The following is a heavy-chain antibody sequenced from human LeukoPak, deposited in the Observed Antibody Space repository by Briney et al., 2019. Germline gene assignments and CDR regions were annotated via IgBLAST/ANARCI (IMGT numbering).Heavy chain of an antibody. CDR2: ISGSGSTI. CDR3: ARDRALWGSAFDI. CDR1: GFTFSDYY. D-gene: IGHD3-10*01. V-gene: IGHV3-11*04. J-gene: IGHJ3*02. Sequence: GGSLRLSCAASGFTFSDYYMSWIRQAPGKGLEWVSYISGSGSTIYYADSVKGRFTISRDNAKNSLYLQMNSLRAEDTAVYYCARDRALWGSAFDIWGQGTMVTVSS.